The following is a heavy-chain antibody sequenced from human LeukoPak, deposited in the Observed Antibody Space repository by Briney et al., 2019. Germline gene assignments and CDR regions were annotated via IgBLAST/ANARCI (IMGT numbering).Heavy chain of an antibody. CDR3: AKYRTGPPYGLDV. CDR2: VRGSGGST. CDR1: GFTFSTYA. Sequence: GGSLRLSCAASGFTFSTYAMNCVREAPGKGVEWVSGVRGSGGSTWYADSVKGRFTISRDNSKTTLYLQMNRLRAEDTATYYCAKYRTGPPYGLDVWGQGTTVTVSS. D-gene: IGHD1-26*01. J-gene: IGHJ6*02. V-gene: IGHV3-23*01.